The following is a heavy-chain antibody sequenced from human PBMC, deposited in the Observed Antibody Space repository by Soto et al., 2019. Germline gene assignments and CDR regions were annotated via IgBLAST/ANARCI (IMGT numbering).Heavy chain of an antibody. CDR1: GGSFSGYY. D-gene: IGHD4-4*01. CDR3: ARVRLEYSNKPYFFDN. J-gene: IGHJ4*02. V-gene: IGHV4-34*01. CDR2: INHSGST. Sequence: PSETLSLTCAVYGGSFSGYYWSWIRQPPGKGLEWIGEINHSGSTNYNPSLKSRVTISVDTSKNQFSLKLSSVTAADTAVYYCARVRLEYSNKPYFFDNWGRGTQVTVSS.